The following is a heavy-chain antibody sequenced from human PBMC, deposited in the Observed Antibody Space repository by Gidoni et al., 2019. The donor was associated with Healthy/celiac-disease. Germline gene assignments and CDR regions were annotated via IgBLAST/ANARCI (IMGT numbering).Heavy chain of an antibody. Sequence: EVQLVESGGGLVKTGGSLRLSCAASGVTFSNAWMGWVRQAPGKGLEWVGRIKRKTDGGTTDYAAPVKGRFTISRYDSKNTLYLQMNSLKPEDTAVYYCTTDPGGDYLGYWGQGTLVTVSS. CDR1: GVTFSNAW. V-gene: IGHV3-15*01. D-gene: IGHD4-17*01. J-gene: IGHJ4*02. CDR2: IKRKTDGGTT. CDR3: TTDPGGDYLGY.